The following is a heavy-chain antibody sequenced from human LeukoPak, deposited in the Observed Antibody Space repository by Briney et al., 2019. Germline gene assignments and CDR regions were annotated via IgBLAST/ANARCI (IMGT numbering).Heavy chain of an antibody. CDR1: GFTVSSNY. D-gene: IGHD6-13*01. Sequence: GGSLRLSCAASGFTVSSNYMSWVRQAPGKGLEWVSVIYSGGSTYYADSVKGRFTISRDNSKSTLYIQMNSLRAEDTAVYYCARDPDSSSWFDYWGQGTLVTVSS. CDR2: IYSGGST. J-gene: IGHJ4*02. CDR3: ARDPDSSSWFDY. V-gene: IGHV3-53*01.